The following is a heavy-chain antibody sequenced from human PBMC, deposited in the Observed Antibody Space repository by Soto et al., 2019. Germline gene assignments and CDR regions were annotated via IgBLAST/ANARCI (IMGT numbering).Heavy chain of an antibody. CDR1: GGSISSYY. CDR3: ARLGARYSSSWYFDY. CDR2: IYYSGST. J-gene: IGHJ4*02. Sequence: QVQLQESGPGLVKPSETLSLTCTVSGGSISSYYWSWIRQPPGKGLEWIGYIYYSGSTNYNPSLTSRVTISVDTSKNQFSLKLSSVTAADTAVYYCARLGARYSSSWYFDYWGQGTLVTVSS. V-gene: IGHV4-59*01. D-gene: IGHD6-13*01.